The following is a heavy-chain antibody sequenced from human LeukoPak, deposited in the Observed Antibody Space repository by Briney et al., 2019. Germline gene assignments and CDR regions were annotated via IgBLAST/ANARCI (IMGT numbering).Heavy chain of an antibody. Sequence: SETLSLTCAVYGGSFSGYYWSWIRQPPGKGLEWIGEINHSGSTNYNPSLKGRVTISVDTSKNQFSLKLSSVTAADTAVYYCARAAAGDSDYWGQGTLVTVSS. CDR2: INHSGST. CDR1: GGSFSGYY. CDR3: ARAAAGDSDY. V-gene: IGHV4-34*01. D-gene: IGHD7-27*01. J-gene: IGHJ4*02.